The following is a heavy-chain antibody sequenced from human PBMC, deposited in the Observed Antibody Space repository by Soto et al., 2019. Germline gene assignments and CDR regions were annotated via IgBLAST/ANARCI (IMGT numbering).Heavy chain of an antibody. D-gene: IGHD6-19*01. CDR3: AKCSVGTVRTSGWCNWVDT. CDR1: GFTFSSSA. J-gene: IGHJ5*02. Sequence: EVRLLESGGGLAQPGGSRRLSCAASGFTFSSSAMNWVRQAPGKGLGWVSSIRVGGGDTFYADSVRGRFAVSRDLSRNTLYLQMNSLRAEDTAIYYCAKCSVGTVRTSGWCNWVDTWGQGTLVTVSS. V-gene: IGHV3-23*01. CDR2: IRVGGGDT.